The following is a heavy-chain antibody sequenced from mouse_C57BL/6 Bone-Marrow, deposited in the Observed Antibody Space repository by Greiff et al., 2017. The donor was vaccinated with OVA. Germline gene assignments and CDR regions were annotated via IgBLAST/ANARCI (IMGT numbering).Heavy chain of an antibody. CDR2: IDPANGNT. V-gene: IGHV14-3*01. D-gene: IGHD2-3*01. CDR3: ARWLLREGAMDY. J-gene: IGHJ4*01. CDR1: GFNIKDDY. Sequence: VQLQQSGAELVRPGASVKLSCTASGFNIKDDYMHWVKQRPEQGLEWIGRIDPANGNTKYAPKFQGKATITADTSSNTAYLQLSSLTSEDTAIYYCARWLLREGAMDYWGQGTSVTVSS.